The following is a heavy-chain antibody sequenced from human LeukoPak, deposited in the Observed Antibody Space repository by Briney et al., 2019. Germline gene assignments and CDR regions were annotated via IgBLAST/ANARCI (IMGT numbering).Heavy chain of an antibody. Sequence: ASVKVSCKAAGYTFTTYYIHWVRQAPGQGLEWTGTINPSGGSTGYAQKFQGRVTMTRDTSTSTVYMELSSLRSEDTAVYYCARRYCSSTSCTLDYWGQGTLVTVSS. CDR3: ARRYCSSTSCTLDY. V-gene: IGHV1-46*01. D-gene: IGHD2-2*01. J-gene: IGHJ4*02. CDR1: GYTFTTYY. CDR2: INPSGGST.